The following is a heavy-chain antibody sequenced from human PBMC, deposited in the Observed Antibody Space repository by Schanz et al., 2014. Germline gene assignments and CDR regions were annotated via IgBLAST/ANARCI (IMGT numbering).Heavy chain of an antibody. J-gene: IGHJ4*02. CDR3: AGAFDSSGYYFDY. CDR1: GYAFSDYG. CDR2: ISPYTGNT. D-gene: IGHD3-22*01. Sequence: QVQLEQSGAEVKKPGASVKVSCKTSGYAFSDYGITWVRQAPGQGLQWMGWISPYTGNTNYAQTLQGRITLTTDTATSTAYMELRSLRSDDTALYYCAGAFDSSGYYFDYWGQGTLVTVSS. V-gene: IGHV1-18*01.